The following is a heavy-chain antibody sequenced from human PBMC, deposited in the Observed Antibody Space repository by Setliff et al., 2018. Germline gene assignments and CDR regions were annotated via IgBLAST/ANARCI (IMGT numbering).Heavy chain of an antibody. V-gene: IGHV3-21*01. CDR1: GFSFSNYA. Sequence: GGSLRLSCEASGFSFSNYAMNWVRQAPGKGLEWVASFSSRNDYIYHADSVKGRFTISRDSAKTSLYLQMDSLRAEDTAVYFCARSPGWIPWFDSWGQGTLVTVSS. D-gene: IGHD5-18*01. J-gene: IGHJ5*01. CDR3: ARSPGWIPWFDS. CDR2: FSSRNDYI.